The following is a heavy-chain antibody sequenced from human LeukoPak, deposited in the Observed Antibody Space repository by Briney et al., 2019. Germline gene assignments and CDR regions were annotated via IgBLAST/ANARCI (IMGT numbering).Heavy chain of an antibody. V-gene: IGHV3-23*01. CDR3: AKEYFVVTVGDAFDI. CDR2: LSGSTGST. CDR1: GFNLSSYA. D-gene: IGHD2-2*01. J-gene: IGHJ3*02. Sequence: GGSLRPSCAASGFNLSSYAMSSVRQAPGKGLEWVSSLSGSTGSTYYADSVKGRFTISRDNSKNTLYLQMNSLRAEDTAVYYCAKEYFVVTVGDAFDIWGQGTRVTVSS.